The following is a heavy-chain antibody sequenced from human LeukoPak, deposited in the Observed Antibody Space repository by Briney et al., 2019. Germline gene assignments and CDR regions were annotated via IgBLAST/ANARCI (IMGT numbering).Heavy chain of an antibody. CDR3: ARDRGGYSYGYDAFDI. J-gene: IGHJ3*02. CDR2: IYTSGST. Sequence: PSETLSLTCAVYGGSFSGYYWSWIRQPAGKGLEWIGHIYTSGSTNYNPSLKSRVTISVDTSKNQFSLKLSSVTAADTAVYYCARDRGGYSYGYDAFDIWGQGTMVTVSS. D-gene: IGHD5-18*01. V-gene: IGHV4-4*07. CDR1: GGSFSGYY.